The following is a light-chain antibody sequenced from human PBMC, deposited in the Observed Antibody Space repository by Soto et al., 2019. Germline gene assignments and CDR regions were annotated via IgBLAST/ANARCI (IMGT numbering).Light chain of an antibody. CDR2: GAS. CDR3: QQRSNWPT. Sequence: EIVMTQSPATLSVSPGERATLSCRASQSVSNKLVWYQQKPGQAPRLLIYGASSRATGIPDRFSGSGSGTDFTLTISSLEPEDFAVYYCQQRSNWPTFGQGTRLEIK. V-gene: IGKV3-11*01. J-gene: IGKJ5*01. CDR1: QSVSNK.